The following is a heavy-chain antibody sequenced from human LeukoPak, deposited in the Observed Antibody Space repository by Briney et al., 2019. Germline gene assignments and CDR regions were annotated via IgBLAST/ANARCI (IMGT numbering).Heavy chain of an antibody. CDR1: GFTFSSYG. D-gene: IGHD3-9*01. CDR2: IRYDGSNK. J-gene: IGHJ4*02. CDR3: AKDPGVLRYFDWLLSVDY. Sequence: GGSLRLSCAASGFTFSSYGMHWVRQAPGKGLEWVAFIRYDGSNKYYAGSVKGRFTISRDNSKNTLYLQMNSLRAEDTAVYYCAKDPGVLRYFDWLLSVDYWGQGTLVTVSS. V-gene: IGHV3-30*02.